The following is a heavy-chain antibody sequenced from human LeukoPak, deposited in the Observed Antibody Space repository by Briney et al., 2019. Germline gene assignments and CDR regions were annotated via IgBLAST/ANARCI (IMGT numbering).Heavy chain of an antibody. J-gene: IGHJ4*02. CDR2: ISYEGSNK. V-gene: IGHV3-30*04. CDR1: GFTFSESG. D-gene: IGHD2-15*01. CDR3: ARDQCSGGSCYLVDY. Sequence: GTSLRLSCTGSGFTFSESGMHCVRQAPGEGGEGGAVISYEGSNKYYAAYVKGRFTSSKDKSQNTLYLQMNSLRAEDTAVYYCARDQCSGGSCYLVDYWGQGTLVTVSS.